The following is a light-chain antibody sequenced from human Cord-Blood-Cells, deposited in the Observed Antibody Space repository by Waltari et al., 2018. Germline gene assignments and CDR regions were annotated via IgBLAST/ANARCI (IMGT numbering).Light chain of an antibody. CDR1: SSDVGGYNY. CDR2: EVS. CDR3: SSYTSSSTLV. V-gene: IGLV2-14*01. J-gene: IGLJ2*01. Sequence: QSALPQPASVSGSPGQSVPISCTGTSSDVGGYNYVSWYQQHPGKAPKLMIYEVSNRPSGVSNRFSGSKSGNTASLTISGLQAEDEADYYCSSYTSSSTLVFGGGTKLTVL.